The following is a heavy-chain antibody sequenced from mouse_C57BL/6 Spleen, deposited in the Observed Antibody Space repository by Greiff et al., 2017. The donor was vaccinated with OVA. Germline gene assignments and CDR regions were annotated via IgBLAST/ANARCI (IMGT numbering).Heavy chain of an antibody. Sequence: EVKLVESGGDLVKPGGSLKLSCAASGFTFSSYGMSLVRPTPDKRLEWVATISSGGSYTYYPDSVPGRFTISRDNAKNTLYLQMSSLKSEDTAMYYCARHVPKVRYYFDYWGQGTTLTVSS. CDR2: ISSGGSYT. CDR3: ARHVPKVRYYFDY. J-gene: IGHJ2*01. V-gene: IGHV5-6*02. CDR1: GFTFSSYG.